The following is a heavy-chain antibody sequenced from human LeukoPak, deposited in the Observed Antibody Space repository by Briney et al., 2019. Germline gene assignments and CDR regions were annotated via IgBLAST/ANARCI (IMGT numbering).Heavy chain of an antibody. CDR3: AKGEAAAGTSSWFDP. CDR2: ISGSGGST. D-gene: IGHD6-13*01. CDR1: GFTFSSYA. J-gene: IGHJ5*02. Sequence: GGSLRLSCAASGFTFSSYAMSWVRQAPGKGLEWVSGISGSGGSTYYADSVKGRFTISGDNSKNTLYLQMDSLGAEDTAVYYCAKGEAAAGTSSWFDPWGQGTLVTVSS. V-gene: IGHV3-23*01.